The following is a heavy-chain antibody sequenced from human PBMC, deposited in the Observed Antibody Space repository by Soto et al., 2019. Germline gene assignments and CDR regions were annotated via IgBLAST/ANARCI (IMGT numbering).Heavy chain of an antibody. Sequence: GASVKVSCKASGYTFTSYGISWVRQAPGQGLEWMGWISAYNGNTNYAQKLQGRVTMTTDISTSTAYMELRSLRSDDTAVYYCARGSGIRGTMVRGVIVPSEYFQHWGQGTLVTVSS. V-gene: IGHV1-18*01. D-gene: IGHD3-10*01. CDR2: ISAYNGNT. CDR3: ARGSGIRGTMVRGVIVPSEYFQH. J-gene: IGHJ1*01. CDR1: GYTFTSYG.